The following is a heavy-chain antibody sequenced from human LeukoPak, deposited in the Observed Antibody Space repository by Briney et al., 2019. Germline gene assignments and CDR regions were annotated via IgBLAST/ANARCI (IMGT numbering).Heavy chain of an antibody. J-gene: IGHJ4*02. D-gene: IGHD3-10*01. CDR1: GGSISSYY. CDR3: ARGPGVRGVHLIDY. CDR2: IYYSGST. V-gene: IGHV4-59*12. Sequence: SETLSLTCTVSGGSISSYYWSWIRQPPGKGLEWIGYIYYSGSTNYNPSLKSRVTISVDTSKNQFSLKLSSVTAADTAVYYCARGPGVRGVHLIDYWGQGTLVTVSS.